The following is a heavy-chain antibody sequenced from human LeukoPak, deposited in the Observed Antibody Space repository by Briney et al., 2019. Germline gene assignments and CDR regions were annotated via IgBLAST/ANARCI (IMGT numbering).Heavy chain of an antibody. J-gene: IGHJ5*02. CDR1: GYSISSGYY. V-gene: IGHV4-38-2*02. CDR2: IYTSGST. Sequence: SETLSLTCTVSGYSISSGYYWGWIRQPPGKGLEWIGRIYTSGSTNYNPSLKSRVTISVDTSKNQFSLKLSSVTAADTAVYYCARSMNGAYDSSAAPWGQGTLVTVSS. CDR3: ARSMNGAYDSSAAP. D-gene: IGHD3-22*01.